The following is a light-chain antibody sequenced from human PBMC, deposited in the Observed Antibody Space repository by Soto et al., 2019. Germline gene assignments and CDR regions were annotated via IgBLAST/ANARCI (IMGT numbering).Light chain of an antibody. CDR1: QSVSSSY. CDR3: QQYGSSHPTWT. V-gene: IGKV3-20*01. J-gene: IGKJ1*01. CDR2: GAS. Sequence: EIVLTQSPGTLSLSPGERATLSCRASQSVSSSYLAWSQQKPGQAPRLLIDGASSRATGIPDRFSGSGSGTDFTLTISRLEPEDFAVYYCQQYGSSHPTWTFGQGTKVEIK.